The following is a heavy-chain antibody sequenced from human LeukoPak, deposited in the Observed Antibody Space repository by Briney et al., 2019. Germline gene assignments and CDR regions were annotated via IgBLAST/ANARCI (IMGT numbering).Heavy chain of an antibody. D-gene: IGHD6-13*01. J-gene: IGHJ6*03. CDR2: ICGSGGST. CDR1: GFTFSSYA. Sequence: GGSLRLSCAASGFTFSSYAMTWVRQAPGKGLEWVSAICGSGGSTYYAVSVKGRFTISRDNSKNTLYVQMNSLRAEDTAVYYCAKTYSSPNYSFSYMDVWGKGTTVTVSS. CDR3: AKTYSSPNYSFSYMDV. V-gene: IGHV3-23*01.